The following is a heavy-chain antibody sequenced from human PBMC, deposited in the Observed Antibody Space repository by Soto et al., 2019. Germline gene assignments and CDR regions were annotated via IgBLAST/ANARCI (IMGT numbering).Heavy chain of an antibody. D-gene: IGHD2-8*01. V-gene: IGHV1-2*04. CDR3: ARDDSTDCSNGVCSFFYNLDMDV. CDR1: GYSFTDYH. Sequence: ASVKVSCKASGYSFTDYHIHWVRQAPGQGLEWLGRINPKSGGTSTAQKFQGWVTMTTDTSISTASMELARLTSDDTAIYYCARDDSTDCSNGVCSFFYNLDMDVWGQGTTVTVSS. J-gene: IGHJ6*02. CDR2: INPKSGGT.